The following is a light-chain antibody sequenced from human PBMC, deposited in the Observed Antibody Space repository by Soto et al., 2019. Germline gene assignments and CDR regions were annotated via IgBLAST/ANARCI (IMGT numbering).Light chain of an antibody. CDR2: EVS. CDR3: SSYTSSSTLV. J-gene: IGLJ1*01. Sequence: QSALTQPASVSGSPGQSITISCTGTSSDVGGYNYVSWYQQHTGKAPKLMIYEVSNRPSGVSNRFSGSKSCNTASLTISGLQAEDEADYYCSSYTSSSTLVFGTGTKVTVL. CDR1: SSDVGGYNY. V-gene: IGLV2-14*01.